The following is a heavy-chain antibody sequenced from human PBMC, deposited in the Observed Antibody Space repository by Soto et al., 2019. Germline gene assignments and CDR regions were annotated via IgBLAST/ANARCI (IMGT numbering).Heavy chain of an antibody. CDR3: ARDGGIAVPHDY. V-gene: IGHV4-30-4*01. CDR1: GGSISSCDYY. D-gene: IGHD6-19*01. CDR2: IHYSGST. Sequence: SETLSLTCTVSGGSISSCDYYWSWIRQPPGKGLEWIGYIHYSGSTYYNPSLKSRVSISRDTSKNQYSLEMSSVTAADTAIYYCARDGGIAVPHDYWGQGTLVTVSS. J-gene: IGHJ4*02.